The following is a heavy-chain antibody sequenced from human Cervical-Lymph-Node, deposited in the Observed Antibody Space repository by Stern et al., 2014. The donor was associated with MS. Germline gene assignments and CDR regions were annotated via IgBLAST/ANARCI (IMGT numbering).Heavy chain of an antibody. Sequence: QVQLMQSGAEVRKPGASLKVSCKAAGYTFTDYYMHWVRQAPGQGLEWMGWLNPNNGGTNYAQKFQGRITMTRDTSINTAYMELSRLRSDDTAVFYCARARETLYGSVWGSYGADYWGQGTLVTVSS. CDR2: LNPNNGGT. D-gene: IGHD3-16*01. CDR3: ARARETLYGSVWGSYGADY. CDR1: GYTFTDYY. J-gene: IGHJ4*02. V-gene: IGHV1-2*02.